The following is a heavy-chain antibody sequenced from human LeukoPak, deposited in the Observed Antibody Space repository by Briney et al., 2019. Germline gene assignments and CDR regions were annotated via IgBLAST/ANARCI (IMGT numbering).Heavy chain of an antibody. V-gene: IGHV1-46*01. Sequence: ASVKVSCKASGYTFTGYYMHWVRQAPGQGPEWMGVISPSGGSTTYAQKFQGRVTLTRDMSTSTDYLELSSLRSEDTAVYYCARVGYYYDSSGYYYGYFDYWGQGTLVTVSS. J-gene: IGHJ4*02. CDR3: ARVGYYYDSSGYYYGYFDY. CDR1: GYTFTGYY. CDR2: ISPSGGST. D-gene: IGHD3-22*01.